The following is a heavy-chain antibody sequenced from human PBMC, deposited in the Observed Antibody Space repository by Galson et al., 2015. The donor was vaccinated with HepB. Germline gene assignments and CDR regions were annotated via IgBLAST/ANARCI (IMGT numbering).Heavy chain of an antibody. J-gene: IGHJ2*01. Sequence: SVKVSCKASGYTFTSYDITWVRQAPGQGLEWMAWMNLSSGTRGYAQKFQGRVTMTRNTSISTAYMELSSLTSEDTAVYYCARGVNPRISASGTWYFDLWGRGTLVSVSS. CDR2: MNLSSGTR. CDR1: GYTFTSYD. CDR3: ARGVNPRISASGTWYFDL. V-gene: IGHV1-8*01. D-gene: IGHD6-13*01.